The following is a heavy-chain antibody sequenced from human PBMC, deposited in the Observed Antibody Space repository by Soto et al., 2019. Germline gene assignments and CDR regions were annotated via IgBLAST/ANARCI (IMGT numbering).Heavy chain of an antibody. CDR1: GGSISSSNW. CDR2: IYHSGST. Sequence: PSETLSLTCAVSGGSISSSNWLSWVRQPPGKGLEWIGEIYHSGSTNYNPSLKSRVTISVDKSKNQFSLKLSSVTAADTAVYYCARTLEDIVVVPAAGYYGMDVWGQGTTVTVSS. V-gene: IGHV4-4*02. J-gene: IGHJ6*02. D-gene: IGHD2-2*01. CDR3: ARTLEDIVVVPAAGYYGMDV.